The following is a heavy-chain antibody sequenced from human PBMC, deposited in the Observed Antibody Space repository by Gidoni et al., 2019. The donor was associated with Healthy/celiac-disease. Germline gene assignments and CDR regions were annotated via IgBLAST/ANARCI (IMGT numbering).Heavy chain of an antibody. V-gene: IGHV3-33*01. CDR3: ARGLRAARSGYYYYYMDV. J-gene: IGHJ6*03. CDR1: GFTFSSLG. CDR2: IWYDGSNK. D-gene: IGHD6-13*01. Sequence: QVQLVESGGGVVQPGRSLRLSCAASGFTFSSLGMPWVRQAPGKGLGWVAVIWYDGSNKYYADPVKGRFTIARDNSKNTLYLQMNSLRAEDTAVYYCARGLRAARSGYYYYYMDVWGKGTTVTVSS.